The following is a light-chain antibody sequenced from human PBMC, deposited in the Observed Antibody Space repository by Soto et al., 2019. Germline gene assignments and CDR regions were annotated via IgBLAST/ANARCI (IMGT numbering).Light chain of an antibody. CDR3: QQRFDSWT. V-gene: IGKV3-11*01. CDR1: RSVSSY. J-gene: IGKJ1*01. CDR2: GAS. Sequence: ETVLTQSPATLSLSPGERATLSCRASRSVSSYLAWYQQKPGQAPRLLIYGASNRAAGIPARFSGSGSGTDFTLTISGLEPEDFAVYYCQQRFDSWTFGQGTKVDIK.